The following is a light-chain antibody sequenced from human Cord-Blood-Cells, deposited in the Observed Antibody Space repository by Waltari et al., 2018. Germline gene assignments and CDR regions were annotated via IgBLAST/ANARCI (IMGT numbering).Light chain of an antibody. CDR3: AAWDDSLSAWV. CDR1: SSNIGSNY. J-gene: IGLJ3*02. CDR2: RNK. V-gene: IGLV1-47*01. Sequence: QSVLTQPPSASGTPGQRVTISCSGSSSNIGSNYVYWYQQLPGTAPKPLIYRNKQRPSGVPARFSASKSGTSASLAISGLRSEDEADYYCAAWDDSLSAWVFGGGTKLTVL.